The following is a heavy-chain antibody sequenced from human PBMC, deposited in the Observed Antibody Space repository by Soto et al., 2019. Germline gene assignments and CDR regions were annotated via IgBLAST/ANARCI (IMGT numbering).Heavy chain of an antibody. D-gene: IGHD2-21*02. Sequence: PGGSLRLSCAASGFTFDDYAMHWVRQAPGKGLEWVSGISWNSGSIGYADSVKGRFTISRDNAKNSLYLQMNSLRAEDTALYYCGSTYYNPSLKSRVTISVDTSKNQFSLKLSSVTAADTAVYYCARDSPLTYYDILTGYQTDGPDGMDVWGQGTTVTVSS. CDR2: ISWNSGSI. J-gene: IGHJ6*02. V-gene: IGHV3-9*01. CDR3: GSTYYNPSLKSRVTISVDTSKNQFSLKLSSVTAADTAVYYCARDSPLTYYDILTGYQTDGPDGMDV. CDR1: GFTFDDYA.